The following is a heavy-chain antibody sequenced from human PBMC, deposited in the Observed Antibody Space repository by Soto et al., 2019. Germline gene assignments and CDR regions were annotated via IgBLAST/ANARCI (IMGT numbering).Heavy chain of an antibody. D-gene: IGHD3-22*01. J-gene: IGHJ4*02. CDR2: IYYGGTT. CDR3: AIQLSSYSDSSGYKMYFFDY. Sequence: SETLSLTCTVSGGSISSGSNYWVWIRQPPGKGLEWIGSIYYGGTTYYNPSLKSRVTTSVDTSKNQFSLNLSSVTADDTAVYYCAIQLSSYSDSSGYKMYFFDYWGPGTLVTVSS. V-gene: IGHV4-39*01. CDR1: GGSISSGSNY.